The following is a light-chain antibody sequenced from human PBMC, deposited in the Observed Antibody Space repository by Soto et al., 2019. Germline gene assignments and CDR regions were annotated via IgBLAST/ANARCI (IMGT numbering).Light chain of an antibody. J-gene: IGLJ2*01. CDR3: SSYISSSSTLVV. V-gene: IGLV2-14*01. Sequence: QSALTQPASVSGSPGQSITISCTGTSSDVGGYNYVSWYQQHPGKAPKFMIYEVSNRPSGVSNRFSGSKSGNTASLTISGLQAEDEADYYCSSYISSSSTLVVFGGGTKVTVL. CDR2: EVS. CDR1: SSDVGGYNY.